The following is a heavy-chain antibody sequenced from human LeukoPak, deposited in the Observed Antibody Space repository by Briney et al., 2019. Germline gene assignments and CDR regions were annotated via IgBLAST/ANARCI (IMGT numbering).Heavy chain of an antibody. D-gene: IGHD2-2*01. V-gene: IGHV1-2*02. CDR1: GYTFTGYY. CDR2: INPNSGGT. J-gene: IGHJ5*02. Sequence: VSVKVSCTASGYTFTGYYMHWVRQAPGQGLEWMGWINPNSGGTNYAQKFQGRVTMTRDTSISTAYMELSRLRSDDTAVYYCARDLVGYCSSTSCSPRPQNWFDPWGQGTLVTVSS. CDR3: ARDLVGYCSSTSCSPRPQNWFDP.